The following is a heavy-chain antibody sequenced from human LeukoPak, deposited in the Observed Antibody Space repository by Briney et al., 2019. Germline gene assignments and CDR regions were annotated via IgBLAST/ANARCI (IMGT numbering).Heavy chain of an antibody. CDR2: ITGSGDST. CDR1: GFTFSIYA. V-gene: IGHV3-23*01. D-gene: IGHD6-13*01. J-gene: IGHJ4*02. Sequence: GGSLRLSCAASGFTFSIYAMTWVRQAPGKGLEWVSAITGSGDSTYYADSVKGRFTISRDNSKNTLYLQMNSLRVEDTAVYYCAKGTSSNWYLLDYWGQGTLVTVSS. CDR3: AKGTSSNWYLLDY.